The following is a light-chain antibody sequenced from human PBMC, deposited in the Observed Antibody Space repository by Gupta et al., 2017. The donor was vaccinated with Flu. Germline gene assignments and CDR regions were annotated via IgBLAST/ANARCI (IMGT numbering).Light chain of an antibody. Sequence: QSALTQPRSVSGSPGQSVTISCTGTSSDVGGYNYASWYQQHPGKAPKLMIYDVSKRPSGVPDRFSGSKSGNTASLTISGLQAEDEADYYCCSYAGSDTYWVFGGGTKLTVL. CDR3: CSYAGSDTYWV. CDR1: SSDVGGYNY. J-gene: IGLJ3*02. CDR2: DVS. V-gene: IGLV2-11*01.